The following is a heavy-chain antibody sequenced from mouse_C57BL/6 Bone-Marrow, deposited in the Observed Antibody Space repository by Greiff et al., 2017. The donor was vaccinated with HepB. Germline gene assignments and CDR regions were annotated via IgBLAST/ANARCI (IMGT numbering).Heavy chain of an antibody. V-gene: IGHV1-69*01. CDR2: IDPSDSYT. Sequence: QVQLQQPGAELVMPGASVKLSCKASGYTFTSYWMHWVKQRPGQGLEWIGEIDPSDSYTNYNQKSKGKSTLTVDKSSSTAYMQLSSLTSEDSAVYYCARWAAQATVRAMDYWGQGTSVTVSS. CDR3: ARWAAQATVRAMDY. CDR1: GYTFTSYW. D-gene: IGHD3-2*02. J-gene: IGHJ4*01.